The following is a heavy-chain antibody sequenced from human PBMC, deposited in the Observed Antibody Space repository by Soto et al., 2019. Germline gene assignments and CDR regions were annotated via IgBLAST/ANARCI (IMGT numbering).Heavy chain of an antibody. Sequence: GESLKISCKGSGYSFTSYWISWVRQMPGKGLEWMGRIDPSDSYTNYSPSFQGHVTISADKSISTAYLQWSSLKASDTPMYYCARQAGNRDYYYYYGMDVWGQGTTVTVSS. D-gene: IGHD1-1*01. J-gene: IGHJ6*02. CDR1: GYSFTSYW. CDR2: IDPSDSYT. V-gene: IGHV5-10-1*01. CDR3: ARQAGNRDYYYYYGMDV.